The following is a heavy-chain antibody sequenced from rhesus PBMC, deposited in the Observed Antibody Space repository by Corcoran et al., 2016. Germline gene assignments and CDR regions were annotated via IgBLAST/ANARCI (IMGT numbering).Heavy chain of an antibody. J-gene: IGHJ4*01. CDR2: INGNSGST. CDR3: ARLPKMIVVTDY. V-gene: IGHV4-80*01. CDR1: GASISSYW. Sequence: QVQLQESGPGLVKPSETLSLTCAVSGASISSYWWSWIRQPPGKGLEWIGEINGNSGSTYYNPPLKSRVTISKDASKNQFSLKLSSVTAADTAVYYCARLPKMIVVTDYWGQGVLVTVSS. D-gene: IGHD3-28*01.